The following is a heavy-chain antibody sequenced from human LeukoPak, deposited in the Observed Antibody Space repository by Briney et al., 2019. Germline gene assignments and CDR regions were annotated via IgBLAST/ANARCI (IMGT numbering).Heavy chain of an antibody. Sequence: GGSLRLSCAASGFTFSSYGMHWVRQAPGKGLEWVAFIRYDGSNKYYADSVKGRFTISRDNSKNTLYLQMNSLRAEDTAVYYCARGPYSSSWYYYYMDVWGKGTTVTVSS. CDR1: GFTFSSYG. J-gene: IGHJ6*03. D-gene: IGHD6-13*01. CDR3: ARGPYSSSWYYYYMDV. CDR2: IRYDGSNK. V-gene: IGHV3-30*02.